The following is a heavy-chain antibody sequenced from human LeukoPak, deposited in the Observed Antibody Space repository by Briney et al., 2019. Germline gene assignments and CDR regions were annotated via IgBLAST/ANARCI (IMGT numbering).Heavy chain of an antibody. J-gene: IGHJ3*02. CDR3: ARSITMTLNAFDI. Sequence: SETLSLTCTVSGGSISSYYWSWIRQPPGKGLEWIGYIYYSGSTNYNPSLKSRVTISVDTSKNQFSLKLSSVTAADTAVYYCARSITMTLNAFDIWGQGTMVTVSS. V-gene: IGHV4-59*12. D-gene: IGHD3-22*01. CDR1: GGSISSYY. CDR2: IYYSGST.